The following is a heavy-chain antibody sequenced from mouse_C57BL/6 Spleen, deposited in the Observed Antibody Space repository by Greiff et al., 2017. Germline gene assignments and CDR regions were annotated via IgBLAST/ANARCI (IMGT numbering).Heavy chain of an antibody. CDR1: GFNIKDYY. D-gene: IGHD1-1*01. Sequence: EVQLQQSGAELVRPGASVKLSCTASGFNIKDYYMHWVKQRPEQGLEWIGRIDPEDGDTEYAPKFQGKATMTADTSSNTAYLQLSSLTSEDTAVYYCIYYGSSYGHFDYWGQGTTLTGSS. CDR2: IDPEDGDT. CDR3: IYYGSSYGHFDY. J-gene: IGHJ2*01. V-gene: IGHV14-1*01.